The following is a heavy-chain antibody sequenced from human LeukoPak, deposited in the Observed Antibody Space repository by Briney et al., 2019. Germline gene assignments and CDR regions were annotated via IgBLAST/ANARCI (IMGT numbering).Heavy chain of an antibody. CDR2: ITWNSGII. J-gene: IGHJ4*02. CDR1: GFTFDDYA. V-gene: IGHV3-9*01. Sequence: GRSLRLSCAGSGFTFDDYAMHWVRQAPGKGLEWVSGITWNSGIIGYADSVRGRFTISRDNAENSLFLQMNSLRAEDTALYYCARHRGPTWDSSSFEYWGQGTLVTVSS. D-gene: IGHD1-26*01. CDR3: ARHRGPTWDSSSFEY.